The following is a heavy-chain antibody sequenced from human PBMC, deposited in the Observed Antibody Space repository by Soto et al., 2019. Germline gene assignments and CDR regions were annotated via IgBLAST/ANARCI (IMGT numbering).Heavy chain of an antibody. Sequence: SETLSLTCAVYGGSFSGYYWSWIRQPPGKGLEWIGEINHSGSTNYSPSLKSRVTISVDTSKNQFSLKLSSVTAADTAVYYCARGDPKRWLQAYYFDYWGQGTLVTVSS. J-gene: IGHJ4*02. CDR1: GGSFSGYY. CDR3: ARGDPKRWLQAYYFDY. V-gene: IGHV4-34*01. D-gene: IGHD5-12*01. CDR2: INHSGST.